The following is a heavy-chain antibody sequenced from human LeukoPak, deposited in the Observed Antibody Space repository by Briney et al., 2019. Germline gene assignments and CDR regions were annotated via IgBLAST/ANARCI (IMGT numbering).Heavy chain of an antibody. J-gene: IGHJ4*02. Sequence: GGSLRLSCAASGFTFSSYAMSWVRQAPGKGLEWVSAISGSGGSTYYADSVKGRFTISRDNSKNTLYLQMNSLRAEDTAVYYCAKGYYYDSSGYYPWGPFDYWGQGTLVTVSS. CDR1: GFTFSSYA. CDR2: ISGSGGST. D-gene: IGHD3-22*01. V-gene: IGHV3-23*01. CDR3: AKGYYYDSSGYYPWGPFDY.